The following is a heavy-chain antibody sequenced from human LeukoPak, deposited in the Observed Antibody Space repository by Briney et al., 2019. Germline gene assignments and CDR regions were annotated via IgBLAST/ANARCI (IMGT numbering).Heavy chain of an antibody. Sequence: PSETLSLTCTVSGGSISSGDYYWSWIRQPPGKGLEWIGYIYYSGSTYYNPSLKSRVTISVDTSKNQFSLKLSSVTTADTAMYYCARDRYYYDSSGYYYYCYYGMDVWGQGTTVTVSS. CDR3: ARDRYYYDSSGYYYYCYYGMDV. V-gene: IGHV4-30-4*01. J-gene: IGHJ6*02. CDR1: GGSISSGDYY. D-gene: IGHD3-22*01. CDR2: IYYSGST.